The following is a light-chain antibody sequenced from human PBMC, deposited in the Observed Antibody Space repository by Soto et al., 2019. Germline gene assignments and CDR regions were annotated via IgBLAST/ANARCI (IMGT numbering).Light chain of an antibody. CDR2: DNN. CDR3: ETWDSSLSALV. J-gene: IGLJ3*02. V-gene: IGLV1-51*01. Sequence: QSVLTQPPSVSAAPGQKVTISCSGSSSNIGNNYLSRYQQLPGTAPKLLIYDNNKRPSGIPDPFSGSNSGTSATLGITVLQTGDEADYYCETWDSSLSALVFGGGTKLTVL. CDR1: SSNIGNNY.